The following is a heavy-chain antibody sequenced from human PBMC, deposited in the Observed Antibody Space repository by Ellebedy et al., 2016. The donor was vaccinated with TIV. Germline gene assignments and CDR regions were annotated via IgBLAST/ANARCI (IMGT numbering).Heavy chain of an antibody. CDR1: GGSFSGYY. V-gene: IGHV4-34*01. Sequence: SETLSLXXAVYGGSFSGYYWSWIRQPPGKGLEWIGEINHSGSTNYNPSLKSRVTISVDTSKNQFSLKLSSVTAADTAVYYCARGEWIQLWNYWGQGTLVTVSS. D-gene: IGHD5-18*01. J-gene: IGHJ4*02. CDR2: INHSGST. CDR3: ARGEWIQLWNY.